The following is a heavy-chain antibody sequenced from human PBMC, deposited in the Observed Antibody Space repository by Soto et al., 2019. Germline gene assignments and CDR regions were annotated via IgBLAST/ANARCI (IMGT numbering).Heavy chain of an antibody. V-gene: IGHV1-18*01. D-gene: IGHD3-22*01. J-gene: IGHJ6*02. CDR1: GYTFTSYG. CDR2: ISAYNGNT. Sequence: GASVKVSCKASGYTFTSYGISWVRQAPGQGLEWMGWISAYNGNTNYAQKLQGRVTMTTDTSTSTAYMELRSLRSDDTAVYYCARGFSPSGYSSRYYYYGMDVWGQGTTVTVSS. CDR3: ARGFSPSGYSSRYYYYGMDV.